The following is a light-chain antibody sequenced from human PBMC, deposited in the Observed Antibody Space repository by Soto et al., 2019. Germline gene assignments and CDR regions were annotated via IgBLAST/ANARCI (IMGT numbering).Light chain of an antibody. CDR2: DAS. V-gene: IGKV3-11*01. CDR3: QQFYYYPHT. J-gene: IGKJ2*01. Sequence: EIVLTQSPATLSLSPGERATLSCRASQSVSSHLAWYQQKAGQAPRLLMYDASNRATGIPARFSGSGSGTDFTLTISSLEPEDFAVYYCQQFYYYPHTFGQGTKLEVK. CDR1: QSVSSH.